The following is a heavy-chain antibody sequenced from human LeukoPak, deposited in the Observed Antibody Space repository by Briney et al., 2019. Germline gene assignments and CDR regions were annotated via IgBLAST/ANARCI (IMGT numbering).Heavy chain of an antibody. Sequence: SETLSLTCAVYGGSFSGYYLSWIRQPPGKGLEWIGEINHSGSTNYNPSLKSRVTISVDTSKNQFSLKLSSVTAADTAVYYCARGGTTYYYGSGSYYNALASYWGQGTLVTVSS. D-gene: IGHD3-10*01. CDR3: ARGGTTYYYGSGSYYNALASY. J-gene: IGHJ4*02. V-gene: IGHV4-34*01. CDR1: GGSFSGYY. CDR2: INHSGST.